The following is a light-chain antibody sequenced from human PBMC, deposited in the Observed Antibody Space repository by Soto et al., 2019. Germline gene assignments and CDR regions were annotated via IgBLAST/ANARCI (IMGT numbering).Light chain of an antibody. CDR1: SSNIGNNY. CDR3: GTWDASLNAGV. J-gene: IGLJ3*02. V-gene: IGLV1-51*01. CDR2: DND. Sequence: QSVLTQPPSVSAAPGQKVTISCSGSSSNIGNNYVSWYQHLPGTAPKLVIYDNDKRPSGIPDRFSGSKSGTSATLGITGLXTXXXXXYYCGTWDASLNAGVFGGGTKLTVL.